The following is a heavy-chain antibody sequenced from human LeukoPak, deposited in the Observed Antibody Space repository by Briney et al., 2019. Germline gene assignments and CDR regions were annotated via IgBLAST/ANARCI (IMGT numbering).Heavy chain of an antibody. V-gene: IGHV3-73*01. CDR2: IRSKPNSYTT. Sequence: GGSLRLSCAASGFTVSSNYMSWVRQASGKGLEWVGLIRSKPNSYTTVYAASVQGRFTISRDDSKNTAYLQMNSLKAEDTAVYYCTRQDCSGGSCSYVDYWGQGTLVTVSS. CDR3: TRQDCSGGSCSYVDY. J-gene: IGHJ4*02. D-gene: IGHD2-15*01. CDR1: GFTVSSNY.